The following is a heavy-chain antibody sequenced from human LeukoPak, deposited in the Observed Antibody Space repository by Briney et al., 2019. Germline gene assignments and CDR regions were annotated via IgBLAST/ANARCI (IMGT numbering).Heavy chain of an antibody. CDR1: GYTFTGYY. J-gene: IGHJ4*02. V-gene: IGHV1-2*02. CDR2: INPNSGGT. Sequence: ASVKLSCKASGYTFTGYYIHWVRQAPAQGLEWMGWINPNSGGTNYAQKFQGRVTMTRDTSISTAYMELSRLRSDDTAVYYCARVLAAADGIDYWGQGTLVTVS. CDR3: ARVLAAADGIDY. D-gene: IGHD6-13*01.